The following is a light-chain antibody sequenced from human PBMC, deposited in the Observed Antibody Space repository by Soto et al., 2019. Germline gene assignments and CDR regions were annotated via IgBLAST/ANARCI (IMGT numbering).Light chain of an antibody. CDR1: SSNIGSNT. CDR2: SNN. V-gene: IGLV1-44*01. Sequence: QSVLTQPPSASGTPGQRVTISCSGSSSNIGSNTVNWYQQLPGTAPKLLIYSNNQRPSGVPDRFSGSKSGTSASLAISGLQSEDGADYYCAAWDDSLNGHVVFGGGTKLT. J-gene: IGLJ2*01. CDR3: AAWDDSLNGHVV.